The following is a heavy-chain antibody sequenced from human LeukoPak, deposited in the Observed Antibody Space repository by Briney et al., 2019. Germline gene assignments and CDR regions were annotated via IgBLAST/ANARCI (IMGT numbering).Heavy chain of an antibody. J-gene: IGHJ4*02. CDR3: AIGGDSSTSCYRCFNY. Sequence: GESLQISSQGSGYSFTNYWIGWGRPMPGKGLGWMGIMYPGDSDTRYSPSFQGQVTISADKSIGTAYMQWSSLKASDTAMYYCAIGGDSSTSCYRCFNYWGQGTLVTVSS. CDR1: GYSFTNYW. CDR2: MYPGDSDT. D-gene: IGHD2-2*02. V-gene: IGHV5-51*01.